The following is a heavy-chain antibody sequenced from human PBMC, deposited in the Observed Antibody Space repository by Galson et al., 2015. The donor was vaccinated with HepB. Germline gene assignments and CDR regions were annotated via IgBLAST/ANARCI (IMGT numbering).Heavy chain of an antibody. CDR1: GFIFRHHA. Sequence: SLRLSCAGSGFIFRHHAMAWIRQAPGKGLEWVSGINGRGSTRTYSDSVKGRFPISRDNSKDTVFLQMDNLRAPDTAFYYCVKEGSWFGGDWFHPWGQGDLVTGS. D-gene: IGHD3-16*01. J-gene: IGHJ5*02. CDR2: INGRGSTR. CDR3: VKEGSWFGGDWFHP. V-gene: IGHV3-23*01.